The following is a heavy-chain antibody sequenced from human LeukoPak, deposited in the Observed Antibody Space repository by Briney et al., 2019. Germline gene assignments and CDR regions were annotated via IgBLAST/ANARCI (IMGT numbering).Heavy chain of an antibody. CDR1: GVTFRSYW. D-gene: IGHD1-26*01. V-gene: IGHV3-74*01. J-gene: IGHJ4*02. CDR2: INIDGSSG. CDR3: TREVSGSLYFDY. Sequence: GGSLRLSCAASGVTFRSYWMHWVRQAPGKGLVWVSRINIDGSSGSYADSVEGRFTISRDNAKNTLYLQMNSLRAEDTAVYYCTREVSGSLYFDYWGQGTLVTVSS.